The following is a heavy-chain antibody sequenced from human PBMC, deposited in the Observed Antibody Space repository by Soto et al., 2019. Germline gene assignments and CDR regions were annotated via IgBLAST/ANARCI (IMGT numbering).Heavy chain of an antibody. CDR1: GDSFTSYD. V-gene: IGHV1-8*01. CDR2: MNPNSGNT. D-gene: IGHD2-2*01. J-gene: IGHJ6*03. CDR3: ARGGIVVVPAATSYYYYYYMDV. Sequence: GTSVKLSCEACGDSFTSYDINWVRQATGQGLEWMGWMNPNSGNTGYAQKFQGRVTMTRNTSISTAYMELSSLRSEDTAVYYCARGGIVVVPAATSYYYYYYMDVWGKGTTVTVS.